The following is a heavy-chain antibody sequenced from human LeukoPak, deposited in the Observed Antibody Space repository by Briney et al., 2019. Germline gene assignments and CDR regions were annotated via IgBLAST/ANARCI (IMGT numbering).Heavy chain of an antibody. D-gene: IGHD2-21*02. Sequence: ASVKVSCKASGYTFSSYAISWVRQAPGQGLEWMGWISAYNGNTNYAQKLQGRVTMTTDTSTSTAYMELRSLRSDDTAVYYCAVGSNCGGDCYPLYMDVWGKGTTVTVSS. CDR1: GYTFSSYA. V-gene: IGHV1-18*01. CDR3: AVGSNCGGDCYPLYMDV. J-gene: IGHJ6*03. CDR2: ISAYNGNT.